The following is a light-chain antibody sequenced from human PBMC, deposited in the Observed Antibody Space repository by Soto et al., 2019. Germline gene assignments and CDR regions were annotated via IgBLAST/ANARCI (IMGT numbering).Light chain of an antibody. V-gene: IGKV1-5*03. Sequence: DIQMTQSPSTLSGSVGGRVTITCRASQTISSWLAWYQQKPGKAPKLLIYKASTLKSGVPSRFSGSGSGTEFTLTISSLQPDDFATYYRQHYNSYSEAFGQGTKVDIK. CDR2: KAS. CDR1: QTISSW. J-gene: IGKJ1*01. CDR3: QHYNSYSEA.